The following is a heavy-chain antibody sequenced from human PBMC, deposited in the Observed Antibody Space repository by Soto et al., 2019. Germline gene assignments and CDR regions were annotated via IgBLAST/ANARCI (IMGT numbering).Heavy chain of an antibody. D-gene: IGHD3-22*01. CDR1: VFTFSSYS. CDR3: ARVAQYHYDSSAYLPY. J-gene: IGHJ4*02. CDR2: ISSSSSYV. V-gene: IGHV3-21*01. Sequence: GALRLSCVASVFTFSSYSMNWVRQAPGKGLEWVSSISSSSSYVYYADSVKGRFTISRDNAKTSVYLQMNSLRDEDTAVYYCARVAQYHYDSSAYLPYWGQGNLVTVSS.